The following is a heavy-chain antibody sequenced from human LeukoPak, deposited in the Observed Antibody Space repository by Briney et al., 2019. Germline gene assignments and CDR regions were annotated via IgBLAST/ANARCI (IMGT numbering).Heavy chain of an antibody. J-gene: IGHJ6*02. CDR2: IYNSGST. V-gene: IGHV4-39*01. Sequence: TSETLSLTCSVSGGSISSSTYYWGWIRQPPGKGLEWIGSIYNSGSTYYNPSLKSRVTISVDTSKNQFSLRLNSVTAADTAVYYCARHPWNSGMDVWGQGTTVTVSS. CDR3: ARHPWNSGMDV. D-gene: IGHD1-1*01. CDR1: GGSISSSTYY.